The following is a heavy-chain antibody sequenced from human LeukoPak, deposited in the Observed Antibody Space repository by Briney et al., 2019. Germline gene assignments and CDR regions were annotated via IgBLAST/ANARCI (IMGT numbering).Heavy chain of an antibody. V-gene: IGHV1-24*01. CDR1: GYTLTELS. Sequence: VASVKVSCKVSGYTLTELSMHWVRQAPGKGLEWMGGFDPEDGETIYAQKFQGRVTMTEDTSTDTVYMELSSLRSEDTAVYYCATDRPSYGYFDYWGQGTLVTVSS. J-gene: IGHJ4*02. CDR3: ATDRPSYGYFDY. CDR2: FDPEDGET. D-gene: IGHD1-26*01.